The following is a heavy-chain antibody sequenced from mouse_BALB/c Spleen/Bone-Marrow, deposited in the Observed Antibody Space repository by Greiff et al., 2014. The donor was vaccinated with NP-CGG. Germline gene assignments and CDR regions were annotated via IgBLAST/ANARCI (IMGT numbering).Heavy chain of an antibody. J-gene: IGHJ4*01. CDR2: ISSGGGT. CDR3: ARGGGLRGLYPMDY. D-gene: IGHD2-4*01. V-gene: IGHV5-6-5*01. Sequence: VQLKESGGGLVKPGGSLKLSCAGSGFTFSSYAMSWGRQTPEKRLEWVASISSGGGTYYPASVKGRFTISRDNVRNILYLQMGXXXXXXTAMYYCARGGGLRGLYPMDYWGQGTSVTVSS. CDR1: GFTFSSYA.